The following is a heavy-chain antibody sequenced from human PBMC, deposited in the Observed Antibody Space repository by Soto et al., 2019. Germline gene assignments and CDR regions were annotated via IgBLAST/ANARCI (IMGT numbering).Heavy chain of an antibody. CDR2: IFYTGST. Sequence: SETLSLTCTVSGGSISSGDHYWSWIRQPPGKGLEWIGYIFYTGSTYYNPSLKSRVTISVDTSKNQFSLKLNSVTAADTAVYYCARAGGYYGSGGNWFDPWGQGTLVTASS. J-gene: IGHJ5*02. CDR3: ARAGGYYGSGGNWFDP. CDR1: GGSISSGDHY. V-gene: IGHV4-30-4*01. D-gene: IGHD3-10*01.